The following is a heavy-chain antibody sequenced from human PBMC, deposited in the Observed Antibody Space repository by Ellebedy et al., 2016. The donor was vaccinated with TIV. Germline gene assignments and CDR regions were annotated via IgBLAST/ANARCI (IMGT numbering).Heavy chain of an antibody. CDR3: AKGNYDILTGYNHFDY. J-gene: IGHJ4*02. Sequence: MPSETLSLTCAVYGGSFSSYYWSWIRQPPGKGLEWIGYIYYSGSTNYNPSLKSRVTISVDTSKNQFSLKLSSVTAADTAVYYCAKGNYDILTGYNHFDYWGQGTLVTVSS. CDR1: GGSFSSYY. CDR2: IYYSGST. D-gene: IGHD3-9*01. V-gene: IGHV4-59*01.